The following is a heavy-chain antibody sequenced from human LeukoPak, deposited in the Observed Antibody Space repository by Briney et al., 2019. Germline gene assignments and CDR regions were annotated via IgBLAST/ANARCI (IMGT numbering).Heavy chain of an antibody. J-gene: IGHJ4*02. CDR3: ATIERSGWYVSY. CDR1: GGSISSYY. CDR2: IYYRGST. D-gene: IGHD6-19*01. V-gene: IGHV4-59*01. Sequence: SETLSLTCTVSGGSISSYYWSWIRQPPGKGLEWIGYIYYRGSTNYNPSLKSRVTISVDTSKNQFSLKLSSVTAADTAVYYCATIERSGWYVSYWGQGTLVTVSS.